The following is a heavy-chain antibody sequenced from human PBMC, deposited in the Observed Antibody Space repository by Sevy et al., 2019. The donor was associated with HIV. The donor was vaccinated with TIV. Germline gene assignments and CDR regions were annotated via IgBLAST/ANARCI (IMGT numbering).Heavy chain of an antibody. V-gene: IGHV3-48*02. D-gene: IGHD3-9*01. CDR1: GFTFSSYS. CDR3: ARDWGYYDILTGYQYYYYGMDV. J-gene: IGHJ6*02. Sequence: GGSLRLSCAASGFTFSSYSMNWVRQAPGKGLEWVSYISSSSSTIYYADSVKGRFTISRDNAKNSLYLQMNSLRDEDTAVYHCARDWGYYDILTGYQYYYYGMDVWGQGTTVTVSS. CDR2: ISSSSSTI.